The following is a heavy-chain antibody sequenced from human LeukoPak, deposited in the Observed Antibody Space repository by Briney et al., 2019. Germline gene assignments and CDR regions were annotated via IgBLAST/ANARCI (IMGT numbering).Heavy chain of an antibody. Sequence: ASVKVSCKASGYTFTGYYMYWVRQAPGQGLEWMGWINPNSGDTNYAQRFQGRVTMTRDTSISTAYMDLSRMTSDDTAVYYCARVRPRIDGSGTSYLRLYYFDYWGQGTLVTVSS. CDR2: INPNSGDT. D-gene: IGHD3-10*01. CDR3: ARVRPRIDGSGTSYLRLYYFDY. J-gene: IGHJ4*02. V-gene: IGHV1-2*02. CDR1: GYTFTGYY.